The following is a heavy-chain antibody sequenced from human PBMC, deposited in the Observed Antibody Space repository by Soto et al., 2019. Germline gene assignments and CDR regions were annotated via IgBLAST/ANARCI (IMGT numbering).Heavy chain of an antibody. D-gene: IGHD5-18*01. CDR2: IYYSGST. CDR1: GGSISSGDYY. V-gene: IGHV4-30-4*02. CDR3: ARGRGYSYGWGSRENWFDP. J-gene: IGHJ5*02. Sequence: PSDTQSLTGTLPGGSISSGDYYWSCLRKPPGKGLEWIGYIYYSGSTYYNPSLKSRVTISVDTSKNQFSLKLSSVTAADTAVYYCARGRGYSYGWGSRENWFDPWGQGTLVTAPQ.